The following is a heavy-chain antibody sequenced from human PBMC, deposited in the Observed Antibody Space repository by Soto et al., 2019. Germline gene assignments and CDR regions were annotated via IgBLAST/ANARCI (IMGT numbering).Heavy chain of an antibody. CDR3: ARAYSDWFDP. D-gene: IGHD2-15*01. Sequence: GGSLRLSCAASGFTFSSYWMHWVRQAPGKGLVWVSRIISDGSSTSYADSVKGRFTISRDNAKNTLYLQMNSLRAEDTAVYYCARAYSDWFDPWGQGTLVTVSS. CDR2: IISDGSST. V-gene: IGHV3-74*01. CDR1: GFTFSSYW. J-gene: IGHJ5*02.